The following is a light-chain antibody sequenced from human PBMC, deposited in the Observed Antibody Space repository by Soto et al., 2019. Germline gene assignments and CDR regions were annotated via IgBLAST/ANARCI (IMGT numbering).Light chain of an antibody. CDR1: QTVRTNY. CDR3: QQYNGSPLT. Sequence: EIVLTQSPGTLSLSPGERATLSCRASQTVRTNYLAWFQHKPGQAPRLLIYGASSRATGIPDRFSGSGSGTDFTLTINRLEPEDFAVYFCQQYNGSPLTFGGGTKVEIK. CDR2: GAS. J-gene: IGKJ4*01. V-gene: IGKV3-20*01.